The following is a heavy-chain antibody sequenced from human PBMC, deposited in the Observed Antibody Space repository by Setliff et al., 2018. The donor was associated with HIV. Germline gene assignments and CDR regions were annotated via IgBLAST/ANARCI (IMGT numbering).Heavy chain of an antibody. D-gene: IGHD3-3*01. CDR2: ISTYNGNA. CDR1: GYTFTNYD. V-gene: IGHV1-18*01. Sequence: GASVKVPCKASGYTFTNYDINGVRQAPGQGLEWMGWISTYNGNANYAQKFQGRVTMTTHTSTTTAHRELRSLRSDDTAVYYCARESRKYYDSWSSYYRGVDYYHYMDVWGKGTTVTVSS. J-gene: IGHJ6*03. CDR3: ARESRKYYDSWSSYYRGVDYYHYMDV.